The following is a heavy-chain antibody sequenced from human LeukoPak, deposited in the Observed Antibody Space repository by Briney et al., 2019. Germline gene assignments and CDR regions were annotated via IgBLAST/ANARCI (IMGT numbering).Heavy chain of an antibody. J-gene: IGHJ3*02. Sequence: ASVKVSYKASGYTFTSYGISWVRQAPGQGLEWMGWISAYNGNTNYAQKLQGRVTMTTDTSTSTAYMELRSLRSDDTAVYYCARGPTYDSSGYFTKVHAFDIWGQGTMVTVSS. CDR2: ISAYNGNT. CDR3: ARGPTYDSSGYFTKVHAFDI. D-gene: IGHD3-22*01. CDR1: GYTFTSYG. V-gene: IGHV1-18*01.